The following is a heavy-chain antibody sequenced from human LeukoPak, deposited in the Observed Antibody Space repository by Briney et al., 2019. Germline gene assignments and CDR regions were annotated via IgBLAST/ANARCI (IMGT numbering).Heavy chain of an antibody. V-gene: IGHV4-34*01. CDR2: INHSGST. CDR1: GGSFSGYY. J-gene: IGHJ3*01. CDR3: ARGENWNYGAFDL. Sequence: SETLSLTCAFYGGSFSGYYWSWIRQPPGKGLEWIGEINHSGSTNYNPSLKSRVTISVDTSKNQFSLKLSSVTAADTAVYYCARGENWNYGAFDLWGQGTMVTVSS. D-gene: IGHD1-7*01.